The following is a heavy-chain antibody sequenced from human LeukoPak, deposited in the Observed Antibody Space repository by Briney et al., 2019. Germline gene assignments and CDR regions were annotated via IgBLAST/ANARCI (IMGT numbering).Heavy chain of an antibody. J-gene: IGHJ4*02. CDR3: ARPLAGHYFDY. CDR1: GFTFSSYG. V-gene: IGHV3-33*01. CDR2: IWYDGSNK. Sequence: PGGSLRLSCAASGFTFSSYGMPWVRQAPGKGLEWVAVIWYDGSNKYYADSVKGRFTISRDNSKNTLYLQMNSLRAEDTAVYYCARPLAGHYFDYWGQGTLVTVSS.